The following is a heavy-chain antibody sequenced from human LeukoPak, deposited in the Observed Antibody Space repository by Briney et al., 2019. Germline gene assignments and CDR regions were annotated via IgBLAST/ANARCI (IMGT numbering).Heavy chain of an antibody. Sequence: SQTLSLTCDISGDSVSSNSVTWNWIRQSPSRGLEWLGRTYYRSKWFNDYAVSVRSRITINPDTSKNQFFLQLNSVTPEDTAVYYCARGVFPAFDIWGQGTMVTVSS. V-gene: IGHV6-1*01. J-gene: IGHJ3*02. CDR2: TYYRSKWFN. CDR1: GDSVSSNSVT. D-gene: IGHD3-10*01. CDR3: ARGVFPAFDI.